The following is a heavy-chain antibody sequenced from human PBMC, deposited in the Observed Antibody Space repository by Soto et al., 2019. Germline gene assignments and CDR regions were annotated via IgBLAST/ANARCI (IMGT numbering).Heavy chain of an antibody. CDR3: VKDESINCYSGHFRH. CDR2: INWNSGSI. V-gene: IGHV3-9*01. J-gene: IGHJ1*01. CDR1: GFTFDDYA. D-gene: IGHD2-15*01. Sequence: EVQLVESGGGLVQPGRSLRLSCAASGFTFDDYAMHWVRQVPGKGLEWVSGINWNSGSIGYADSVKGRFAISRDNAKNTMHLQMNSLSADDTAFYYCVKDESINCYSGHFRHCGQGTVVPVSS.